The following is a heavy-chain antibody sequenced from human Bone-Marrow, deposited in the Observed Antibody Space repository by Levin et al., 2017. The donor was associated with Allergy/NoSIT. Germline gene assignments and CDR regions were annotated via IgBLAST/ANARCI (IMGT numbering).Heavy chain of an antibody. CDR2: INPSGGST. CDR3: ARVPTDYPYYYYMDV. Sequence: ASVKVSCKASGYTFTSYYMHWVRQAPGQGLEWMGIINPSGGSTSYAQKFQGRVTMTRDTSTSTVYMELSSLRSEDTAVYYCARVPTDYPYYYYMDVWGKGTTVTVSS. J-gene: IGHJ6*03. D-gene: IGHD4-11*01. V-gene: IGHV1-46*01. CDR1: GYTFTSYY.